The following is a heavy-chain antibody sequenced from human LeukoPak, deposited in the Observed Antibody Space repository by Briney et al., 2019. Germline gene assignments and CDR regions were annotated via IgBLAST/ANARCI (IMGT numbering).Heavy chain of an antibody. J-gene: IGHJ4*02. V-gene: IGHV1-2*02. D-gene: IGHD6-13*01. CDR1: GYTFTSYG. CDR2: INPNSGDS. Sequence: ASVKVSCKASGYTFTSYGISWVRQAPGQGLEWVGWINPNSGDSDYAQKFQGRVTVTRDTSISTAYMELGRLRSDDTAVYYCARGPEPLSYSSSWWNYFDYWGQGTLVTVSS. CDR3: ARGPEPLSYSSSWWNYFDY.